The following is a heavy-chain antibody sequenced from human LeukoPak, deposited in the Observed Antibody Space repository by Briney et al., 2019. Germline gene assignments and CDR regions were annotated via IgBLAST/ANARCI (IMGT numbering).Heavy chain of an antibody. CDR3: TTDGLSNGWSLDH. CDR1: GFTFSSYA. CDR2: IGGRGAGT. D-gene: IGHD6-19*01. V-gene: IGHV3-23*01. Sequence: GGPLRLSCAASGFTFSSYAVSWVRQAPGKGLEWVSAIGGRGAGTYYADSVKGRFTIPRDNPKNTLYLQMNSLRAEDTAVYYCTTDGLSNGWSLDHWGQGTLVTVSS. J-gene: IGHJ4*02.